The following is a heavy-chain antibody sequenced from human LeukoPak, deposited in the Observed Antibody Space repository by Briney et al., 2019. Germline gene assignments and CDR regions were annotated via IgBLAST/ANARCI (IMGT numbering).Heavy chain of an antibody. J-gene: IGHJ6*03. Sequence: ASVKVSCKASGYTFTSYDINWVRQATVQGLEWMGWMNPNSGNTGYAQKFQGRVTMTRNTSISTAYMELSSLRSEDTAVYYCARVRTVYYYMDVWGKGTTVTISS. CDR3: ARVRTVYYYMDV. D-gene: IGHD4-17*01. V-gene: IGHV1-8*01. CDR1: GYTFTSYD. CDR2: MNPNSGNT.